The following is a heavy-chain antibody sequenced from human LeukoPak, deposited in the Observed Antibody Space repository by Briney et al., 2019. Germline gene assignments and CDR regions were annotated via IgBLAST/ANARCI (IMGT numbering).Heavy chain of an antibody. CDR2: IYYSGST. D-gene: IGHD3-10*01. CDR1: GGSISSYY. J-gene: IGHJ4*02. V-gene: IGHV4-59*08. CDR3: ARHGYGSGSYYFDY. Sequence: SETLSLTCTVSGGSISSYYWSWIRQPPGKGLEGIGYIYYSGSTNYNPSLKSRVTISVDTSKNQFSLKLSSVTAADTAVYYCARHGYGSGSYYFDYWGQGTLVTVSS.